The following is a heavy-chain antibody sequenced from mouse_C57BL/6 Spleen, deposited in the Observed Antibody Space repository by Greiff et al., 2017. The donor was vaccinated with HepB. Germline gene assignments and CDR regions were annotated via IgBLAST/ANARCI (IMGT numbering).Heavy chain of an antibody. CDR2: IYPGGGYT. D-gene: IGHD1-1*01. CDR1: GYTFTNYW. CDR3: ARSGSSSAWFAY. V-gene: IGHV1-63*01. J-gene: IGHJ3*01. Sequence: QVQLKESGAELVRPGTSVKMSCKASGYTFTNYWIGWAKQRPGHGLEWIGDIYPGGGYTNYNEKFKGKATLTADKSSSTAYMQFSSLTSEDSAIYYCARSGSSSAWFAYWGQGTLVTVSA.